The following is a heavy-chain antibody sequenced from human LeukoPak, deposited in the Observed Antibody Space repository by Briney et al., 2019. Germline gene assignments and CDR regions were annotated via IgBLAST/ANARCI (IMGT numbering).Heavy chain of an antibody. D-gene: IGHD5-12*01. V-gene: IGHV3-30*04. CDR1: GFTFSNYA. Sequence: GGSLRLSCAASGFTFSNYAMNWVRQTPGKGLEWVAVISYDGSNKYYAESVKGRFTISRDNSKYTLYLQLNSLRPDDTAVYYCARDQLAYSGYDTLFDYWGQGTLVTVSS. CDR3: ARDQLAYSGYDTLFDY. J-gene: IGHJ4*02. CDR2: ISYDGSNK.